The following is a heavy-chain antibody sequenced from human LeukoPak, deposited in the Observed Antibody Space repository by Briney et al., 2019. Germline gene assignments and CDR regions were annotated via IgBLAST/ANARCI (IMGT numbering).Heavy chain of an antibody. CDR1: GYTFTGYY. D-gene: IGHD6-19*01. CDR3: ARVASSGWYWYYYYYMDV. CDR2: INPNSGGT. V-gene: IGHV1-2*02. Sequence: ASVKVSCKASGYTFTGYYMHWVRQAPGQGLEWMGWINPNSGGTNYAQKFQGRVTMTRDTSISTAYMELSRLRSDDTAVYYCARVASSGWYWYYYYYMDVWGKGTTVTISS. J-gene: IGHJ6*03.